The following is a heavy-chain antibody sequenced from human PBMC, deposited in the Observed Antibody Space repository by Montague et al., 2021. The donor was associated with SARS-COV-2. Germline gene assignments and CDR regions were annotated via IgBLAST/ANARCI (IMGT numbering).Heavy chain of an antibody. Sequence: SSSSYFWGWIREPPGKGLEWIGSIYYSGGTYSNSSLKSRVTISVDTSKNQFSLKLSSVTAADTAVYYCARHLNYRDYGGDDYWGQGTLVTVSS. D-gene: IGHD4-17*01. CDR1: SSSSYF. V-gene: IGHV4-39*01. CDR3: ARHLNYRDYGGDDY. CDR2: IYYSGGT. J-gene: IGHJ4*02.